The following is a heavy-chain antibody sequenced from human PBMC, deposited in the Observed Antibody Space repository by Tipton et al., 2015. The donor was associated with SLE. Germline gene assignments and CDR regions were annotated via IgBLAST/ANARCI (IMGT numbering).Heavy chain of an antibody. CDR3: ARGGTGDGRNPFDP. V-gene: IGHV4-39*07. J-gene: IGHJ5*02. CDR1: GDSVTSSGYY. CDR2: ITRRGKT. D-gene: IGHD4-23*01. Sequence: LRLSCTATGDSVTSSGYYWSWFRRPPGRGLEWIGEITRRGKTNYNPSLKSRVTISVDTSKNQFSLNLRSVTAADTAVYYCARGGTGDGRNPFDPWGQGTLVTVSS.